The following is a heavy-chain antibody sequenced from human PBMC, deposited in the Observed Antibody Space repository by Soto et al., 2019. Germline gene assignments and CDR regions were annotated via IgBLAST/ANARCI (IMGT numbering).Heavy chain of an antibody. Sequence: QVHLVESGGGVVQPGRSLRLSCAASGFSFNTYGMHWVRQAPGKGLEWVAGIWYDGSNKYYVDSVKGRCTISRDNSKNTLYLQMSSLRAEDTAVYYCAREIYRYCSGGSCSGVDYWGQGTLVSVSS. CDR2: IWYDGSNK. J-gene: IGHJ4*02. CDR1: GFSFNTYG. V-gene: IGHV3-33*01. D-gene: IGHD2-15*01. CDR3: AREIYRYCSGGSCSGVDY.